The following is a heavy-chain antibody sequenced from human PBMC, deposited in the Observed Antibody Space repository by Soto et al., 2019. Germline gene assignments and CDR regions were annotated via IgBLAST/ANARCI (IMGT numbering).Heavy chain of an antibody. CDR1: GASISGGGDYY. D-gene: IGHD3-16*02. Sequence: SETLSLTCTVSGASISGGGDYYWSWIRQYPGKGLEWIGYISYRGRTYYNPSLKSRLTISLDTSKNQFSLKLTSVTVADTAVYYGARSVRLGDLSFRVWSQGTLVTVSS. CDR2: ISYRGRT. CDR3: ARSVRLGDLSFRV. J-gene: IGHJ4*02. V-gene: IGHV4-31*03.